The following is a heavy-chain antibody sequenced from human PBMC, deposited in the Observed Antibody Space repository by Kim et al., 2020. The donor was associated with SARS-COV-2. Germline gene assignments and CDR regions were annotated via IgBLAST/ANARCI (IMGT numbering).Heavy chain of an antibody. V-gene: IGHV3-33*01. Sequence: GGSLRLSCAASGFTFSSYGMHWVRQAPGKGLEWVAVIWYDGSNKYYADSVKGRFTISRDNSKNTLYLQMNSLRAEDTAVYYCAREKVMSAFDIWGQGTMVTVSS. CDR2: IWYDGSNK. J-gene: IGHJ3*02. CDR3: AREKVMSAFDI. CDR1: GFTFSSYG.